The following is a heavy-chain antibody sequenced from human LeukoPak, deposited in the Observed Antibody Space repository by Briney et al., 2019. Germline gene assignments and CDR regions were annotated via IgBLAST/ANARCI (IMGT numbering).Heavy chain of an antibody. J-gene: IGHJ3*02. CDR3: AKALPRGGSPKSAFDI. D-gene: IGHD1-26*01. Sequence: PGGSLRLSCAASGFTFSSYGMSWVRQAPGKGLEWVSAISGSGGSTYYADSVKGRFTISRDNSKNTLYLQMNSLRAEDTAVYYCAKALPRGGSPKSAFDIWGQGTMVTVSS. V-gene: IGHV3-23*01. CDR1: GFTFSSYG. CDR2: ISGSGGST.